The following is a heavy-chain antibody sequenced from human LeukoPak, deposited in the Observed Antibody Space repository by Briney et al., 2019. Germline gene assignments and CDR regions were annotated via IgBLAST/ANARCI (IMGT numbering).Heavy chain of an antibody. CDR1: GFTFSNYW. V-gene: IGHV3-74*01. CDR2: INSDGSST. D-gene: IGHD3-22*01. Sequence: GGSLRLSCAASGFTFSNYWMLWVRQAPGKGLGWVSRINSDGSSTNYADSVKGRFTISRDNAKSTLYLQMNSLRAEDTAVYYCARDPVGSSGWFDPWGQGTLVTVSS. J-gene: IGHJ5*02. CDR3: ARDPVGSSGWFDP.